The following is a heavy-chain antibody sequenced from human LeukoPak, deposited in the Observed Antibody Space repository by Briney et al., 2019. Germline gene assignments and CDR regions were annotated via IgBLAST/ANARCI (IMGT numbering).Heavy chain of an antibody. V-gene: IGHV1-69*06. CDR1: GYTLTSYG. Sequence: SVTVSCKASGYTLTSYGISWVRQPPGQGLEWMGGIIPIFGTANYAQKFQGRVTITADKSTSTAYMELSSLRSEDTAVYYCASGAVAPYYYYYYYMDVWGKGTTVTVSS. D-gene: IGHD6-19*01. CDR2: IIPIFGTA. CDR3: ASGAVAPYYYYYYYMDV. J-gene: IGHJ6*03.